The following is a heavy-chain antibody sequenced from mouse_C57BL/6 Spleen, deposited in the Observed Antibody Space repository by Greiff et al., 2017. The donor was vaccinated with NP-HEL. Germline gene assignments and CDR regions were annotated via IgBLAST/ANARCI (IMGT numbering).Heavy chain of an antibody. CDR2: INPNNGGT. D-gene: IGHD1-1*01. J-gene: IGHJ4*01. CDR3: ARGNGSSLYYAMDY. CDR1: GYTFTDYY. V-gene: IGHV1-26*01. Sequence: EVQLQQSGPELVKPGASVKISCKASGYTFTDYYMNWVKQSHGKSLEWIGDINPNNGGTRYNQKFKGKATLTVDKSSSTAYMELRSLTSEDSAVYYCARGNGSSLYYAMDYWGQGTSVTVSS.